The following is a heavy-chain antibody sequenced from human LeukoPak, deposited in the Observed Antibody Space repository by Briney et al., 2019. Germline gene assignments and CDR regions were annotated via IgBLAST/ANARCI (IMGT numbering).Heavy chain of an antibody. J-gene: IGHJ5*02. CDR2: TLHTGTT. Sequence: KASETLSLTCAIYGYSLTNHYWIWIRQPPGRGLEWIRETLHTGTTNYNPSLRSRATVSVDTSKNQCFLNLTSVTAAHTAVYYCARGPAAVHPWGQGTLVTVSS. V-gene: IGHV4-34*12. CDR1: GYSLTNHY. D-gene: IGHD6-13*01. CDR3: ARGPAAVHP.